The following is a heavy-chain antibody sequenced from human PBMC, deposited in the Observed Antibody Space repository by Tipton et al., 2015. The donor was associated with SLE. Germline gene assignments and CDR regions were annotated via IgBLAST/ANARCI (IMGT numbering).Heavy chain of an antibody. CDR3: ARAAPYRTFWSVFDT. CDR1: GYSIRNGYF. V-gene: IGHV4-38-2*01. Sequence: GLVKPSETLSLTCDVSGYSIRNGYFWAWIRQSPGKGLEWLGAVHPKGGTHDNAPLKSRVTLSVDTDKNKFFLSLRSVTAADTAVYYCARAAPYRTFWSVFDTWGQGSRVTVSS. CDR2: VHPKGGT. D-gene: IGHD4-11*01. J-gene: IGHJ5*02.